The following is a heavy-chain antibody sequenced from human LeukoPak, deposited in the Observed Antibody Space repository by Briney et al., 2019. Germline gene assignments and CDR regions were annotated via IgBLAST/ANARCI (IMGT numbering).Heavy chain of an antibody. J-gene: IGHJ4*02. Sequence: GGSLRLSCAASGFTFDDYGMNWVRQAPGKGLEWVANIKQDGSEKYYVDSVKGRFTISRDNAKNSLYLQMNSLRAEDTAVYYCARDTASGLDYWGQGTLDTVSS. CDR2: IKQDGSEK. D-gene: IGHD2-21*02. CDR1: GFTFDDYG. CDR3: ARDTASGLDY. V-gene: IGHV3-7*01.